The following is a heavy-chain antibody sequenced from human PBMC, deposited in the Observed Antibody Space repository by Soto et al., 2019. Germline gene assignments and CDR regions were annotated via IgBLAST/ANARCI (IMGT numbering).Heavy chain of an antibody. D-gene: IGHD3-3*01. V-gene: IGHV2-5*02. Sequence: QITLKESGPTLVKPTQTLTLTCAFSGFSLTTVGVGVGWIRQPPGQALEWLALIYWDDDKRYSPSLKTRLSITQDTSKNQVVLMMTNMDPVDTGTYYCAHRRAFIGVVYGMDVWGQGTTVTVSS. J-gene: IGHJ6*02. CDR3: AHRRAFIGVVYGMDV. CDR1: GFSLTTVGVG. CDR2: IYWDDDK.